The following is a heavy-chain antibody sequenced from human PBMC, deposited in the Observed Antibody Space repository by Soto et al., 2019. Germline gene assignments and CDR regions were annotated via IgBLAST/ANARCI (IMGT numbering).Heavy chain of an antibody. D-gene: IGHD5-12*01. J-gene: IGHJ4*02. V-gene: IGHV4-39*01. CDR2: VYYRGRS. Sequence: SETLSLTCTVSGGSVTNSSYYWGWIRQSPGKGLEWIGSVYYRGRSYSKSSVKSRVTISVDTSKNQFSLNLNSVTASDTAVYFCVRRRATVIAQASFGCWGQGAL. CDR3: VRRRATVIAQASFGC. CDR1: GGSVTNSSYY.